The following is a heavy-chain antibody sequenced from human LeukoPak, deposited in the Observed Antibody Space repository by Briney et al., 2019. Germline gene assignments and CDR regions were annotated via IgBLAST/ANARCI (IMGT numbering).Heavy chain of an antibody. CDR3: AKGSAGGRPYYFDY. D-gene: IGHD6-13*01. V-gene: IGHV3-23*05. CDR1: GFTFSSYA. Sequence: GGSLRLSCAVSGFTFSSYAMSWVRQAPGKGLEWVSAIDSSGSYTWYDDSVKGRFTISRDNSENTLYLQMNSLRAENTAVYYCAKGSAGGRPYYFDYWGQGTLVPVSS. J-gene: IGHJ4*02. CDR2: IDSSGSYT.